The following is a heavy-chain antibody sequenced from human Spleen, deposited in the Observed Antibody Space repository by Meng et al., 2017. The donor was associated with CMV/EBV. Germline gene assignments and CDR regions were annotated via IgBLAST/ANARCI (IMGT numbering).Heavy chain of an antibody. V-gene: IGHV3-7*04. J-gene: IGHJ4*02. Sequence: EVNLMESGGGLVQPVGSLRLSCAASGFTFSSYWMSWVRRSPGKGLEWVANIRPDGGDIYYVNSVKGRFTISRDNAKDTLYLEMTSLRAEDTAVYYCARDPTWHQFDYWGQGTLVTVSS. CDR2: IRPDGGDI. CDR1: GFTFSSYW. CDR3: ARDPTWHQFDY.